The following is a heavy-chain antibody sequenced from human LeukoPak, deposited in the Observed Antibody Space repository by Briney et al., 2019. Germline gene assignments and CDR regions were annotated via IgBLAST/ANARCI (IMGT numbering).Heavy chain of an antibody. J-gene: IGHJ3*01. CDR3: ARDAGARDYGDTVNAYDL. D-gene: IGHD4-17*01. Sequence: PSETLSLTCAVSGGSLSGYYWSWIRQSPGKGLEWMGDIHHDGRTKYKSSLKSRVTIFLDSSKNEVSLRLSPVTPADTALYFCARDAGARDYGDTVNAYDLWGQGTMVTVAP. CDR2: IHHDGRT. CDR1: GGSLSGYY. V-gene: IGHV4-34*01.